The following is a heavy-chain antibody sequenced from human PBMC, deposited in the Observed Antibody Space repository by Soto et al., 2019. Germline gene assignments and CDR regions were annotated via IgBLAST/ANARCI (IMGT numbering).Heavy chain of an antibody. Sequence: EVQLLESGGGLVQPGGSLRLSCAASGFTFSSYAMSWVRQAPGKGLEWVSSINGSGGNAYYADSVKGRFSISRDNSKNTLRLQMNSLRADDTAVYYCAKDGASGSYPPYYSFGMDVWGQGTTVTVSS. CDR2: INGSGGNA. D-gene: IGHD1-26*01. CDR1: GFTFSSYA. J-gene: IGHJ6*02. CDR3: AKDGASGSYPPYYSFGMDV. V-gene: IGHV3-23*01.